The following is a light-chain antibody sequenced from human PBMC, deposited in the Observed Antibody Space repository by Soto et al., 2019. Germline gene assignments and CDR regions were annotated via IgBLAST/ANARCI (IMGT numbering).Light chain of an antibody. CDR1: QSVSTN. J-gene: IGKJ1*01. Sequence: IVMTQSPATLSVSPGERATLSCRASQSVSTNVAWYQQKPGQAPRLLIYSVSTRATGIPARFSGSGSGTEFTLTISSLQSEDFAIYYCQQYNNWPPWTFGQGTKVDIK. V-gene: IGKV3-15*01. CDR3: QQYNNWPPWT. CDR2: SVS.